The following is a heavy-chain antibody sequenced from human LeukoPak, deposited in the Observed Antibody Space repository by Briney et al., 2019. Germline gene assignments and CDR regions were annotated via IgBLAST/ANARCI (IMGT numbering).Heavy chain of an antibody. J-gene: IGHJ6*03. V-gene: IGHV3-21*01. D-gene: IGHD1-7*01. CDR1: GFTFSSYS. Sequence: GGSLRLSCAASGFTFSSYSMNWVRQAPGKGLEWVSSISSSSSYIYYADSVKGRFTISRDNAKNSLYLQMNSLRAEDTAVYYCARVAGTGTTGFHYYYYMDVWGKGTTVTVSS. CDR3: ARVAGTGTTGFHYYYYMDV. CDR2: ISSSSSYI.